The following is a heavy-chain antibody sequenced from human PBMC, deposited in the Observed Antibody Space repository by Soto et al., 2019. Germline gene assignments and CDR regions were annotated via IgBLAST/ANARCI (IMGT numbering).Heavy chain of an antibody. CDR1: GFNFGVFG. D-gene: IGHD6-19*01. CDR3: ALTRRSSLLEVAGPGFEY. Sequence: GGSLRLSCAASGFNFGVFGMHWVRQAPGKGLEWLSVLSYEGSEEYYADSVRGRFTISRDNSENTLFLQMDSLRVDDTGVYYCALTRRSSLLEVAGPGFEYWGQGTLVTVSS. V-gene: IGHV3-30*03. J-gene: IGHJ4*02. CDR2: LSYEGSEE.